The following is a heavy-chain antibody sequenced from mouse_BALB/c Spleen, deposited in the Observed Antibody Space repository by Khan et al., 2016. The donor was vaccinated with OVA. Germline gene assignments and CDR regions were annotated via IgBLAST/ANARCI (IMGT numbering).Heavy chain of an antibody. J-gene: IGHJ3*01. CDR1: GYTLTSSV. CDR2: IYPYNDAT. Sequence: VQLKESRPEVVKPGASVKMSCKASGYTLTSSVMHWVKQKHGQGLEWIGYIYPYNDATKYNEKFSGKVTLTSDKSSSTAYMELSSLNYEGSAVYFCAPVVTYNVSFANQSQGTLGTDSA. CDR3: APVVTYNVSFAN. V-gene: IGHV1S136*01. D-gene: IGHD2-12*01.